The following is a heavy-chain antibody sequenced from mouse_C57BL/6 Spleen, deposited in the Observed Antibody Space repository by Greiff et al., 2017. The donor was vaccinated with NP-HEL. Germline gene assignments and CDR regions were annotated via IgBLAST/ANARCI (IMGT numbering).Heavy chain of an antibody. CDR3: ASYDYDAPYYAMDY. Sequence: EVQLQQSGPELVKPGASVKMSCKASGYTFTDYNMHWVKQSHGKSLEWIGYINPNNGGTSYNQKFKGKATLTVNKSSSTAYMELRSLTSEDSAVYYCASYDYDAPYYAMDYWGQGTSVTVSS. D-gene: IGHD2-4*01. V-gene: IGHV1-22*01. CDR1: GYTFTDYN. CDR2: INPNNGGT. J-gene: IGHJ4*01.